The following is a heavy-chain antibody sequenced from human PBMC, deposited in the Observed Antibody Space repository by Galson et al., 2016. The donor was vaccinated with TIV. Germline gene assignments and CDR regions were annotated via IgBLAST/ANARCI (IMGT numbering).Heavy chain of an antibody. Sequence: SVKVSCKASGYSFTNYGIAWVRQAPGKGLEWMGGFDPEQHKKIYAQKLQGRVTMTEDTSTDTAFLELSSLSFEDTAVYYCASVAWFPGLSLDNWGQGTLVIVSS. CDR1: GYSFTNYG. V-gene: IGHV1-24*01. CDR2: FDPEQHKK. CDR3: ASVAWFPGLSLDN. J-gene: IGHJ4*02. D-gene: IGHD2/OR15-2a*01.